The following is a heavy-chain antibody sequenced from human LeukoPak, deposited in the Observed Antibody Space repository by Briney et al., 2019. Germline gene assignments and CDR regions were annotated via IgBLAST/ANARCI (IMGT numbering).Heavy chain of an antibody. D-gene: IGHD3-10*02. J-gene: IGHJ3*02. CDR2: IYSSGST. CDR3: ASRINMFDSFDI. V-gene: IGHV4-39*01. Sequence: NASETLSLTCSVSGNSISSSGYYWGWIRQPPGKGLEWIGSIYSSGSTYYNPSLKSRVTISVDTSKNQFSLKLTSVTAADTAVYHCASRINMFDSFDIWGQGTMVTVSS. CDR1: GNSISSSGYY.